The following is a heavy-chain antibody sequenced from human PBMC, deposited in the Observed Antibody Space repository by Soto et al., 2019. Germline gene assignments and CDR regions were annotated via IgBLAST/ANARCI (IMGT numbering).Heavy chain of an antibody. Sequence: EVQVVESGGGLVKPGESLRLSCTFTFSMYSMNWVRQAPGKGLEWVASISSGSAYIKYAESVKGRFTISRDNAKNSLHLQMNSLRAEDTAIYHCARDQGGSYDSWFDPWGQGTLVTVSS. J-gene: IGHJ5*02. D-gene: IGHD1-26*01. CDR3: ARDQGGSYDSWFDP. CDR2: ISSGSAYI. V-gene: IGHV3-21*06. CDR1: TFSMYS.